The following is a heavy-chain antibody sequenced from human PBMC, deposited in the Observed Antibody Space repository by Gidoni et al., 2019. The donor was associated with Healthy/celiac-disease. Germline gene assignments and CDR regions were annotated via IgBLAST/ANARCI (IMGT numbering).Heavy chain of an antibody. Sequence: EVQLVESGGGLVQPGWSLKLSWPAPGFTFSGSALHWCRQASGKGLAWVGRIRSKANSYATAYAASVKGRFTISRDDSKNTAYLQMNSLKTEDTAVYYCTPIRVLRFFPLGNYYGMDVWGQGTTVTVSS. J-gene: IGHJ6*02. D-gene: IGHD3-3*01. CDR2: IRSKANSYAT. CDR1: GFTFSGSA. V-gene: IGHV3-73*02. CDR3: TPIRVLRFFPLGNYYGMDV.